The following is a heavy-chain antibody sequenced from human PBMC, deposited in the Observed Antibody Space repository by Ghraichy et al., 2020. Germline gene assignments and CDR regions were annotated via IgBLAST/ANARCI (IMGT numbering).Heavy chain of an antibody. V-gene: IGHV4-39*01. CDR2: IYYSGST. CDR1: GGSISSSSYY. D-gene: IGHD1-14*01. Sequence: SETLSLTCTVSGGSISSSSYYWGWIRQPPGKGLEWIGSIYYSGSTYYNPSLKSRVTISVDTSKNQFSLKLSSVTAADTAVYYCASRYRDRFDYWGQGTLVTVSS. J-gene: IGHJ4*02. CDR3: ASRYRDRFDY.